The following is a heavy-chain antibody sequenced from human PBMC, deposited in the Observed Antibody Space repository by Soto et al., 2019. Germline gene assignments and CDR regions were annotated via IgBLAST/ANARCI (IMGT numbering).Heavy chain of an antibody. CDR1: GFTFRNYY. V-gene: IGHV3-11*06. CDR2: VSDSGSFT. D-gene: IGHD5-12*01. CDR3: ARHSRDGYDPFDY. J-gene: IGHJ4*02. Sequence: SLRLSWAASGFTFRNYYLRWIRQAPGKGLEWLSYVSDSGSFTTYADSVKGRFTISRDNAWNSLYLQMNSLRAEDTALYYCARHSRDGYDPFDYWGQGALVTVSS.